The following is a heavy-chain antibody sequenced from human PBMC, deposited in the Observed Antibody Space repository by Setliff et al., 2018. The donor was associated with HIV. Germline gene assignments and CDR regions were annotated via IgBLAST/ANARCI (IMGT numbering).Heavy chain of an antibody. CDR3: AASVGKEGYYYYYMDV. J-gene: IGHJ6*03. CDR2: IVVGSSNT. CDR1: GFIFTSSA. V-gene: IGHV1-58*02. D-gene: IGHD2-15*01. Sequence: AASVKVSCKASGFIFTSSAMQWVRQARGQRLEWIGWIVVGSSNTNYAQKFQDRVTITRDTSTSTAYMELSSLKSEDTAVYYCAASVGKEGYYYYYMDVWGKGTSVTVS.